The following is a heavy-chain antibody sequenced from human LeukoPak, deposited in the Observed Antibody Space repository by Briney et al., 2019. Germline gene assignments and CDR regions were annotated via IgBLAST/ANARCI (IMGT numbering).Heavy chain of an antibody. CDR2: IYTSGST. CDR3: AREGYDYWSGYRDFDY. V-gene: IGHV4-61*02. Sequence: PSQTLRLTCTVSGGSISSGSYYWSWIRPPKGKGLEWLGRIYTSGSTTDNPSLKSRLTISVDTSKNQFSLKLSSVTAADTAVYYCAREGYDYWSGYRDFDYWGQGTLVTVSS. D-gene: IGHD3-3*01. J-gene: IGHJ4*02. CDR1: GGSISSGSYY.